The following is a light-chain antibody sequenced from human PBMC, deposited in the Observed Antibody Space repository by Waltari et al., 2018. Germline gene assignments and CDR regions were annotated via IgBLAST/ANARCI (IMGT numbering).Light chain of an antibody. CDR2: VNSDGSH. CDR1: SGHSSDV. CDR3: QTGGHGTWV. J-gene: IGLJ3*02. V-gene: IGLV4-69*01. Sequence: QLVLTQSPSASASLGASVKLTRTLSSGHSSDVLAWHQQQPEKGPRYLMKVNSDGSHIKGDDIPDRFAGSSSGAERYLSISSLQSEDEADYYCQTGGHGTWVFGGGTRLTVL.